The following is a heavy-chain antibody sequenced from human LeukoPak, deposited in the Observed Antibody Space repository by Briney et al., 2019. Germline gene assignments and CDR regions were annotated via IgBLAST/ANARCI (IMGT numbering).Heavy chain of an antibody. D-gene: IGHD4-17*01. Sequence: PGGSLRLSCAASGFTFSSYSMNWVRQAPGKGLEWVSSISSSSSYIYYADSVKGRFTISRDNAKKPLYLQMNRLRDEDTAVYYCARVVGWDPTVTTRVDAFDIWGQGTMVTVSS. CDR3: ARVVGWDPTVTTRVDAFDI. V-gene: IGHV3-21*01. CDR1: GFTFSSYS. CDR2: ISSSSSYI. J-gene: IGHJ3*02.